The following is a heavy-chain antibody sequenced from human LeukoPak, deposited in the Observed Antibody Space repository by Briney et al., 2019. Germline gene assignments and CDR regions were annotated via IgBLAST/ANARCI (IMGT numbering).Heavy chain of an antibody. CDR3: ARGRTMVRGRNWFDP. J-gene: IGHJ5*02. CDR2: INHSGST. Sequence: PSETLSLTCAVYGGSFSDYCWSWIRQPPGKGLEWIGEINHSGSTNYNPSLKSRVTISVDTSKNQFSLKLSSVTAADTAVYYCARGRTMVRGRNWFDPWGQGTLVTVSS. V-gene: IGHV4-34*01. CDR1: GGSFSDYC. D-gene: IGHD3-10*01.